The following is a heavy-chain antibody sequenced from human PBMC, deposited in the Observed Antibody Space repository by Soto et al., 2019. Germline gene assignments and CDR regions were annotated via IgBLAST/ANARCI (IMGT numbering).Heavy chain of an antibody. J-gene: IGHJ6*02. CDR3: AKLESGYDFWSGPNLYYYYGMDV. CDR1: GFTFSSYA. V-gene: IGHV3-23*01. CDR2: ISGSGGST. Sequence: LRLSCAASGFTFSSYAMSWVRQAPGKGLEWVSAISGSGGSTYYADSVKGRFTISRDNSKNTLYLQMNSLRAEDTAVYYCAKLESGYDFWSGPNLYYYYGMDVWGQGTTVTVSS. D-gene: IGHD3-3*01.